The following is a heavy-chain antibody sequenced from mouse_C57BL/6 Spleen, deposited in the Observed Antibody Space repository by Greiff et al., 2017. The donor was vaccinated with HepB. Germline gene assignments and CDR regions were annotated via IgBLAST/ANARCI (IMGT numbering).Heavy chain of an antibody. CDR1: GYSFTGYY. J-gene: IGHJ3*01. CDR2: INPSTGGT. D-gene: IGHD2-3*01. Sequence: EVQLQQSGPELVKPGASVKISCKASGYSFTGYYMNWVKQSPEKSLEWIGEINPSTGGTTYNQKFKAKATLTVDKSSSTAYMQLKSLTSEDSAVYYCARRKIYDGYSFAYWGQGTLVTVSA. CDR3: ARRKIYDGYSFAY. V-gene: IGHV1-42*01.